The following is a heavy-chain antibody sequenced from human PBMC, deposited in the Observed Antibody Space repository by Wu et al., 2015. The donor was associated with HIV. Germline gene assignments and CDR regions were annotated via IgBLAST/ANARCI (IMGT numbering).Heavy chain of an antibody. CDR1: GGAFSSYA. CDR3: AGPVDQRLVVLPLPFV. J-gene: IGHJ4*02. V-gene: IGHV1-69*01. CDR2: TSPIIGTP. Sequence: QVQLVQSGAEVKKPGSSVKVSCKASGGAFSSYAVSWVRQAPGQGLEWMGGTSPIIGTPKYAQNFQGRVTMITDESTSTAYVELSNLRSDDTAVYYCAGPVDQRLVVLPLPFVRGQGT. D-gene: IGHD6-19*01.